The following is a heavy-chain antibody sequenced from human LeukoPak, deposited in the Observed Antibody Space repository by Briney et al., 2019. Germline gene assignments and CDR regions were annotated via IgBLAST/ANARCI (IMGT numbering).Heavy chain of an antibody. J-gene: IGHJ5*02. CDR2: IYYSGST. CDR1: GGSISSSSYY. V-gene: IGHV4-39*01. CDR3: ARHVLYGRPGYRSSTSCYTIWFDP. D-gene: IGHD2-2*02. Sequence: PSETLSLTCTVSGGSISSSSYYWGWIRQPPGKGLEWIGSIYYSGSTYYNPSLKSRVTISVDTSKNQFSLKLSSVTAADTAVYCCARHVLYGRPGYRSSTSCYTIWFDPWGQGTLVTVSS.